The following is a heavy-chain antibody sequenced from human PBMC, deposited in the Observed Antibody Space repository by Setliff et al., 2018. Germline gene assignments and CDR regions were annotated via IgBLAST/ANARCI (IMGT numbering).Heavy chain of an antibody. CDR3: ARDTEDSSGGDALDI. CDR1: GGSISSSSYY. D-gene: IGHD3-22*01. CDR2: IYYSGST. Sequence: KTSETLSLTCTVSGGSISSSSYYWGWIRQPPGKGLQWIGYIYYSGSTYYNPSLKSRVAISVDTSKNQFSLKLSSVTAADTAVYYCARDTEDSSGGDALDIWGQGTMVTVSS. J-gene: IGHJ3*02. V-gene: IGHV4-39*07.